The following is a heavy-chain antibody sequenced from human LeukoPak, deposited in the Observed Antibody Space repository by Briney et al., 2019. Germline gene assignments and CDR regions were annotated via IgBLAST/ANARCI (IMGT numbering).Heavy chain of an antibody. Sequence: PGGSLRLSCAASGFTFSDYSMNWVRQAPGKGLEWVSYISSSGSTIYYADSVKGRFTLSRDNAKNSLYVQMNSLRAEDTAIYYCARELIAVAGRAVDYWGQGTLVTVSS. V-gene: IGHV3-48*04. D-gene: IGHD6-19*01. CDR3: ARELIAVAGRAVDY. J-gene: IGHJ4*02. CDR1: GFTFSDYS. CDR2: ISSSGSTI.